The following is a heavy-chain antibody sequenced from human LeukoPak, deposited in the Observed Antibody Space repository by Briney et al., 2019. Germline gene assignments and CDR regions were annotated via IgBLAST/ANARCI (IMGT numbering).Heavy chain of an antibody. Sequence: GASVKVSCKVSGYTLTELSMHWVRQAPGKGLEWMGGFDPEDGETIYAQKFQGRVTMTEDTSTDTAYMELSSLRSEDTAVYYCATVTNLNYYYYMDVWGKGTTVTVSS. J-gene: IGHJ6*03. D-gene: IGHD4-11*01. CDR2: FDPEDGET. V-gene: IGHV1-24*01. CDR1: GYTLTELS. CDR3: ATVTNLNYYYYMDV.